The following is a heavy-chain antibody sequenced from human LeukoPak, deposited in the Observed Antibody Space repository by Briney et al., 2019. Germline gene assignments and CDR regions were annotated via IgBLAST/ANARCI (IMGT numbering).Heavy chain of an antibody. J-gene: IGHJ4*02. Sequence: PSETLSLTCTVPGVSISSSNSYWGWIRQPPGKGLEWIGSIYYSGSTYYHPSLKSRFTISVDTSKNQFSLTLSSVTAADTAVYYCARTRYYYNSRSYGAPYYFDYWGQGTLVTVSS. D-gene: IGHD3-10*01. V-gene: IGHV4-39*01. CDR3: ARTRYYYNSRSYGAPYYFDY. CDR2: IYYSGST. CDR1: GVSISSSNSY.